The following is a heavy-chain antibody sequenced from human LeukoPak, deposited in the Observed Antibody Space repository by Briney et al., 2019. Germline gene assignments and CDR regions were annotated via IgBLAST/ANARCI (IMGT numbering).Heavy chain of an antibody. CDR2: ISSNGGST. D-gene: IGHD3-9*01. CDR1: GFTFSSYA. V-gene: IGHV3-64D*06. J-gene: IGHJ4*02. CDR3: VKDRQFILTGFDY. Sequence: PGGSLRLSCSASGFTFSSYAMHWVRQAPGKGLEYVSAISSNGGSTYYADSVKGRFTISRDNSKNTLYLQMSSLRAEDTAVYYCVKDRQFILTGFDYWGQGTLVTVPS.